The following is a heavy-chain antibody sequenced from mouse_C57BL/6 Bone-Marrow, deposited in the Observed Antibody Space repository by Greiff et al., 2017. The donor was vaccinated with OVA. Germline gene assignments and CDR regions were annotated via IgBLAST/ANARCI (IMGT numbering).Heavy chain of an antibody. CDR2: IDPSDSYT. CDR1: GYTFTSYW. CDR3: ASSYGNYGRYYFDY. D-gene: IGHD2-1*01. V-gene: IGHV1-69*01. Sequence: QDQLQQPGAELVMPGASVKLSCKASGYTFTSYWMHWVKQRPGQGLEWIGEIDPSDSYTNYNQKFKGKSTLTVDTSSSTASMKLSSLTSEDSAVYYCASSYGNYGRYYFDYWGQGTTLTVSS. J-gene: IGHJ2*01.